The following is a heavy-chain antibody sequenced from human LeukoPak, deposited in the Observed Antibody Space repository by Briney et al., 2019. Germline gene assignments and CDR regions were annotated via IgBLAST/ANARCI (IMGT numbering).Heavy chain of an antibody. Sequence: SVKVSRKASGGTFSSYAISWVRQAPGQGLEWMGGIITIFGTANYAQKFQGRVTITTDESTSTAYMELSSLRSEDTAVYYCARDYQRTRGDYYYDYMDVWGKGTTVTVSS. J-gene: IGHJ6*03. V-gene: IGHV1-69*05. CDR2: IITIFGTA. CDR1: GGTFSSYA. D-gene: IGHD1-1*01. CDR3: ARDYQRTRGDYYYDYMDV.